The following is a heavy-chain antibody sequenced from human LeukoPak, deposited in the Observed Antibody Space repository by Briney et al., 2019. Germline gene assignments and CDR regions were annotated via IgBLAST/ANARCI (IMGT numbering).Heavy chain of an antibody. CDR1: GFTFSSYG. CDR2: IWYDGSNK. Sequence: GGSLRLSCAASGFTFSSYGMHWVRQAPGKGLEWVAVIWYDGSNKYYADSVKGRFTISRDNSKNTLYLQMNSLGAEDTAVYYCASQTGGLRYFDWPLDYWGQGTLVTVSS. J-gene: IGHJ4*02. CDR3: ASQTGGLRYFDWPLDY. D-gene: IGHD3-9*01. V-gene: IGHV3-30*19.